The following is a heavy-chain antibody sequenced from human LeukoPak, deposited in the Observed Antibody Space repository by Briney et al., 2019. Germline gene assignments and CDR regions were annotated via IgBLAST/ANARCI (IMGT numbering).Heavy chain of an antibody. J-gene: IGHJ4*02. V-gene: IGHV4-4*02. CDR1: GGSISSSNW. D-gene: IGHD3-16*02. CDR2: IYHSGST. CDR3: ARGAPYDYVWGSYRYTPPYYFDY. Sequence: PSETLSLTCAVSGGSISSSNWWSWVRQPPGKGLEWIGEIYHSGSTNYNPSLKSRVTISVDKSKNQFSLKLSSVTAADTAVYYCARGAPYDYVWGSYRYTPPYYFDYWGQGTLVTVSS.